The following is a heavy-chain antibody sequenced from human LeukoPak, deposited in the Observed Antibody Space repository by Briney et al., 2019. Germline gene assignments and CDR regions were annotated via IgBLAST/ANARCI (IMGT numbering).Heavy chain of an antibody. Sequence: GGSLRLSCSASGFTFSRYSIHWVRQAPGKGLEYVSAISSNGGSTYYADSVKGRVTISRDNSKNTLYLQMSSLRAEDTAVYYCVKREATTSNFDYWGQGTLVTVSS. CDR3: VKREATTSNFDY. CDR2: ISSNGGST. V-gene: IGHV3-64D*09. D-gene: IGHD1-26*01. J-gene: IGHJ4*02. CDR1: GFTFSRYS.